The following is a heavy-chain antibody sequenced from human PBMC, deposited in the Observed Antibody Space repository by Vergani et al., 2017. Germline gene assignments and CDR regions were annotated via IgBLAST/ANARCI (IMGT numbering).Heavy chain of an antibody. Sequence: VQLLESGGDLVQPGGSLRLSCTASGFIFSTYAMSWVRQAPGKGLEWVSMTWYEGNNNYYADSVKGRFTISKDISKNTLYLQMNSLRGDDTAVYYCARETRDTPSSLDYWGQGTLVTVSS. D-gene: IGHD5-24*01. V-gene: IGHV3-33*08. CDR1: GFIFSTYA. CDR3: ARETRDTPSSLDY. J-gene: IGHJ4*02. CDR2: TWYEGNNN.